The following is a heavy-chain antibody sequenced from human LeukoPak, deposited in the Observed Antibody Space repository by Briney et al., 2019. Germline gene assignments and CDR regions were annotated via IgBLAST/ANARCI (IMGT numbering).Heavy chain of an antibody. Sequence: GGSLRLSFAVSGFTFSSYWMSWVRQAPGKGLEWVANIKEDGSEKYYVDSAKGRFTISRDNAKNSLYPQMNSLRAEDTAVYFCARGRYCSSTSCSYFDYWGRGTLVTVSS. D-gene: IGHD2-2*01. V-gene: IGHV3-7*01. CDR3: ARGRYCSSTSCSYFDY. CDR2: IKEDGSEK. J-gene: IGHJ4*02. CDR1: GFTFSSYW.